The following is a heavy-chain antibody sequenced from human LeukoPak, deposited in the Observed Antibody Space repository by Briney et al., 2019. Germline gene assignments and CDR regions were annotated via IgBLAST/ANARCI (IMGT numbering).Heavy chain of an antibody. V-gene: IGHV3-21*01. Sequence: GGSLRLSCAASGFTFSSYSMNWVRQAPGKGLEWVSSISSSSSYIYYADSVKGRFTISRDNAKNSLYLQMNSLRAEDTAVYYCARDTYYYGSERNFDYWGQGTLVTVSS. CDR3: ARDTYYYGSERNFDY. J-gene: IGHJ4*02. CDR1: GFTFSSYS. D-gene: IGHD3-10*01. CDR2: ISSSSSYI.